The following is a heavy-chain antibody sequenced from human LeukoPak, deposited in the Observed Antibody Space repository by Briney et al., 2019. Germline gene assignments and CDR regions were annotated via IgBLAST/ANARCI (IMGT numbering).Heavy chain of an antibody. D-gene: IGHD3-16*01. J-gene: IGHJ4*02. CDR1: GHSFTSYW. V-gene: IGHV5-51*01. CDR2: IYPGDSDT. Sequence: GESLKISCKGSGHSFTSYWIGWVRQMPGKGLEWMGIIYPGDSDTRYSPSFQGQVTISADKSISTAYLQWSSLKASDTAMYYCARFGYYDYVWGRTNYFDYWGQGTLVTVSS. CDR3: ARFGYYDYVWGRTNYFDY.